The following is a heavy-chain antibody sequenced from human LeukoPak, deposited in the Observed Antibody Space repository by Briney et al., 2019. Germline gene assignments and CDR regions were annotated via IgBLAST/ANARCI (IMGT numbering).Heavy chain of an antibody. CDR3: AATRPNYDRSGYLSPGVDY. CDR2: IIPIFGTA. V-gene: IGHV1-69*05. D-gene: IGHD3-22*01. Sequence: SVKVSCKASGGTFSSYAISWVRQAPGQGLEWMGGIIPIFGTANYAQKFQGRVTTTTDESTSTAYMELSSLRSEDTAVYYCAATRPNYDRSGYLSPGVDYWGQGTLVTVSS. CDR1: GGTFSSYA. J-gene: IGHJ4*02.